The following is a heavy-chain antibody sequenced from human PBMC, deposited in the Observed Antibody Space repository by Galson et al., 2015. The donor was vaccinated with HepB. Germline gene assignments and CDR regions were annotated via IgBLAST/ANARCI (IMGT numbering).Heavy chain of an antibody. Sequence: SLRLSCAASGFTFSGSAMHWVRQASGKGLEWVGRIRSKANSYATAYAASVKGRFTISRDDSKSTAYLQMNSLKTEDTAVYYCTRHSGRTPLFSVYWGQGTLVTVSS. J-gene: IGHJ4*02. D-gene: IGHD5-12*01. CDR1: GFTFSGSA. CDR2: IRSKANSYAT. V-gene: IGHV3-73*01. CDR3: TRHSGRTPLFSVY.